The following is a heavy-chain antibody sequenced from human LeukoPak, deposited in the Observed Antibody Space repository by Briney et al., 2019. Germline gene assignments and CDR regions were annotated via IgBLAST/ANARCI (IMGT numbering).Heavy chain of an antibody. CDR3: AGGSGYLITS. J-gene: IGHJ5*02. D-gene: IGHD3-9*01. Sequence: GTSLRLSCAVSGFTFSRYGMHWVRQAPGKGLEWLAIIKQDGSEKHYKGSVEGRFTISRDNAKNSLHLQMNSLRAEDTAVYYCAGGSGYLITSWGQGTLVTVSS. CDR1: GFTFSRYG. CDR2: IKQDGSEK. V-gene: IGHV3-7*01.